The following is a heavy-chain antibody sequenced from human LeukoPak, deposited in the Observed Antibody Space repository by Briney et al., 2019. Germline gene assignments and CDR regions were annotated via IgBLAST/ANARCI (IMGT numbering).Heavy chain of an antibody. D-gene: IGHD6-13*01. J-gene: IGHJ4*02. CDR3: AKVAGDRMDH. V-gene: IGHV1-18*01. CDR1: GYNFATYG. Sequence: ASVNVSCKASGYNFATYGFCWVRQAPGHGLEWMGWISANNGKTAYAQKFQDRVTLTTDTSTTTAYLELRTLRPDDTAVYYCAKVAGDRMDHWGQGTLVTASS. CDR2: ISANNGKT.